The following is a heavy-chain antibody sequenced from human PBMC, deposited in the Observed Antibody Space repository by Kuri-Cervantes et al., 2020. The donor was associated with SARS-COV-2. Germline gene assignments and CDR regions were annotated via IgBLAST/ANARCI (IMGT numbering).Heavy chain of an antibody. Sequence: SETLSLTCTVSGGSISSSSYYWGWIRQPPGKGLEWIGSIYYSGITNYNPSLKNRVTMSVDTSKNQFSLNLSSVTAADTAVYYCARDNILFSGSGFDYWGQGTLVTVSS. J-gene: IGHJ4*02. CDR2: IYYSGIT. V-gene: IGHV4-39*07. D-gene: IGHD1-26*01. CDR3: ARDNILFSGSGFDY. CDR1: GGSISSSSYY.